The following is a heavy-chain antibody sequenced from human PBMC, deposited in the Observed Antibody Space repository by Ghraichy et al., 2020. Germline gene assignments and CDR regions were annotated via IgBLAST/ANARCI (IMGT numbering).Heavy chain of an antibody. J-gene: IGHJ6*02. V-gene: IGHV3-33*08. D-gene: IGHD6-19*01. CDR3: ARDPYSSGWNEFYYYGMDV. CDR2: IWYDGSNK. CDR1: GFTFSSYG. Sequence: GGSLRLSCAASGFTFSSYGMHWVRQAPGKGLEWVAVIWYDGSNKYYADSVKGRFTISRDNSKNTLYLQMNSLRAEDTAVYYCARDPYSSGWNEFYYYGMDVWGQGTTVTVSS.